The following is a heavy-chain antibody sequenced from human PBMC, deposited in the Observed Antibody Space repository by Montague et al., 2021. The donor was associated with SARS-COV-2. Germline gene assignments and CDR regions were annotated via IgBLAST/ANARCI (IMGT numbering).Heavy chain of an antibody. J-gene: IGHJ3*02. CDR3: ARGRPNYDDGSGYVLKADGFDN. CDR1: GFTFSSYS. CDR2: ISGSGFTS. Sequence: SLRLSCAASGFTFSSYSMTWFRQAPGKGLEWVSAISGSGFTSYYSDSVMGRFTVSRDNSKNTVYLQLNSLRGEDTAAYFGARGRPNYDDGSGYVLKADGFDNWGRGTMVTVSS. D-gene: IGHD3-22*01. V-gene: IGHV3-23*01.